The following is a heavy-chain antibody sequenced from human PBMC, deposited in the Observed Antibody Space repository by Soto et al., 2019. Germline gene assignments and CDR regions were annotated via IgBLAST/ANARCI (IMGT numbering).Heavy chain of an antibody. D-gene: IGHD2-15*01. CDR3: ARHGKAAGLPSWFDP. Sequence: SETLSLTCTVSGGSISSSSYYWGWIRQPPGKGLEWIGSIYYSGSTYYNPSLKSRVTISVDTSKNQFSLKLSSVTAADTAVYYCARHGKAAGLPSWFDPWGQGTLVTVSS. CDR2: IYYSGST. J-gene: IGHJ5*02. V-gene: IGHV4-39*01. CDR1: GGSISSSSYY.